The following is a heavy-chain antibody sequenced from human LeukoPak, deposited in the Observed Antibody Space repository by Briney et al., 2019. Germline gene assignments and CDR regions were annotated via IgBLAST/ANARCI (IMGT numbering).Heavy chain of an antibody. CDR1: GGSFSGYY. V-gene: IGHV4-34*01. J-gene: IGHJ4*02. D-gene: IGHD3-22*01. CDR2: INHSGST. Sequence: PSETLSLTCAVYGGSFSGYYWSWIRQPPGKGLEWIGEINHSGSTNYNPSLKSRVTISVDTSKNQFSLKLSSVTAADTAVYYYARGTIRTYYYYDSSGYYFHWGQGTLVTVSS. CDR3: ARGTIRTYYYYDSSGYYFH.